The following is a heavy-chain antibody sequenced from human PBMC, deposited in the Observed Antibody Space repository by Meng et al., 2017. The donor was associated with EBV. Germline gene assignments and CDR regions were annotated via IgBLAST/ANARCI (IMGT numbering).Heavy chain of an antibody. CDR3: ASESGRGFTPDY. CDR1: GGTFRSDA. J-gene: IGHJ4*02. D-gene: IGHD3-10*01. V-gene: IGHV1-69*01. Sequence: QVQWGQSGAEVKKPGSSVKASCKTSGGTFRSDAISWVRQAPGQGLEWMGGLIPMSDAPHYAQKFQGRVTITADESTSTHYMDLSGLRSEDTAVYYCASESGRGFTPDYWGQGTLVTVSS. CDR2: LIPMSDAP.